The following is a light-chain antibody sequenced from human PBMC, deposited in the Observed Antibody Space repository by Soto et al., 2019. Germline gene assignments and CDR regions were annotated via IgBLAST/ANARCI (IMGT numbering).Light chain of an antibody. CDR3: SSYTSSSAPLYV. J-gene: IGLJ1*01. V-gene: IGLV2-14*01. CDR2: EVS. Sequence: QSVLTQPASVSGSPGQSITISCTGTSSDVGGYSYVSWYQQHPGKAPKLMIYEVSNRPSGVSNRFSGSKSGNTASLTISGLHAEDEADYYCSSYTSSSAPLYVLGTGTKVTVL. CDR1: SSDVGGYSY.